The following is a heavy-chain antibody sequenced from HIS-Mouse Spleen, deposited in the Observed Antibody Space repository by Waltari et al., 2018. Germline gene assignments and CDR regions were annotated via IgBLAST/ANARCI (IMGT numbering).Heavy chain of an antibody. Sequence: QVQLQESGPGLVTPSETLPLPCTVSGYPISSGYYWGWIRQPPGKGLEWIGSIYHSGSTYYNPSLKSRVTISVDTSKNQFSLKLSSVTAADTAVYYCARVKTWGQGTLVTVSS. CDR2: IYHSGST. CDR1: GYPISSGYY. J-gene: IGHJ5*02. CDR3: ARVKT. V-gene: IGHV4-38-2*02.